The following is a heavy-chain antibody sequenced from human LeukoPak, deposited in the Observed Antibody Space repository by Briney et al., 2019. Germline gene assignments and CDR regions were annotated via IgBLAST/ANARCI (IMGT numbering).Heavy chain of an antibody. Sequence: GASVKVSCKASGGTFSSYAISWVRQAPGQGLEWMGRIIPILGIANYAQKFQGRVTITADKSTSTAYMELSSLRPEDTAVYYCAKGGSNNWSFDNWGQGTLVTVSS. CDR3: AKGGSNNWSFDN. CDR2: IIPILGIA. CDR1: GGTFSSYA. V-gene: IGHV1-69*04. J-gene: IGHJ4*02. D-gene: IGHD1-1*01.